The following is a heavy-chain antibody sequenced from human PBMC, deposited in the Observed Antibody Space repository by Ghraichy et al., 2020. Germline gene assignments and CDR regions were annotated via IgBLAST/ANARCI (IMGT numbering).Heavy chain of an antibody. D-gene: IGHD4-17*01. Sequence: GESLNISCAASGFTFSSYAMSWVRQAPGKGLEWVSAISGSGGSTYYADSVKGRFTISRDNSKNTLYLQMNSLRAEDTAVYYCAKDQRYGDYVFYYYYGMDVWGQGTTDTDSS. CDR1: GFTFSSYA. CDR3: AKDQRYGDYVFYYYYGMDV. CDR2: ISGSGGST. V-gene: IGHV3-23*01. J-gene: IGHJ6*02.